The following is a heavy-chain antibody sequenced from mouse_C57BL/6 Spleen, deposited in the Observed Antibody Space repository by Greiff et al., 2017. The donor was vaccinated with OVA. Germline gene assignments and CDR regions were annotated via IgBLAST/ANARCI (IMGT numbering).Heavy chain of an antibody. D-gene: IGHD1-1*01. CDR1: GFTFSDYG. V-gene: IGHV5-17*01. CDR3: ANYGSRWYFDV. CDR2: IRSGSSTI. J-gene: IGHJ1*03. Sequence: EVQLVESGGGLVKPGGSLKLSCAASGFTFSDYGMHWVRQAPEKGLEWVAYIRSGSSTIYYADTVKGRITISRDNAKNTLFLQMTSLRSEDTAMYYCANYGSRWYFDVWGTGTTVTVSS.